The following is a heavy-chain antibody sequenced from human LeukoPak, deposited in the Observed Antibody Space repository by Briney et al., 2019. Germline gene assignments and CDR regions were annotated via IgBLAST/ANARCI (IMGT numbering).Heavy chain of an antibody. CDR3: ARGLDIVVVSGAFDI. V-gene: IGHV3-7*01. CDR1: GFTFSDYY. Sequence: GGSLRLSCAASGFTFSDYYMSWIRQAPGKGLEWVANIKQDGSEKYYVDSVKGRFTISRDNAKNSLYLQMNSLRAEDTAVYYCARGLDIVVVSGAFDIWGQGTMVTVSS. D-gene: IGHD2-2*01. CDR2: IKQDGSEK. J-gene: IGHJ3*02.